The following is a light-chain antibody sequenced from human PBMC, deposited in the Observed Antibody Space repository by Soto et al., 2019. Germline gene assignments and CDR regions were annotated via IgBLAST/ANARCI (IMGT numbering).Light chain of an antibody. V-gene: IGKV3-20*01. CDR1: QSVSSSY. CDR3: QQYGSSPPWT. Sequence: IVLTQSPGTLSLSPGERATLSCRASQSVSSSYLAWYQQKPGQAPRLLIYGASSRATGIPDRFSGSGSGTAFTLTISRLEPEDFAVYYCQQYGSSPPWTFGQGTKVAIK. J-gene: IGKJ1*01. CDR2: GAS.